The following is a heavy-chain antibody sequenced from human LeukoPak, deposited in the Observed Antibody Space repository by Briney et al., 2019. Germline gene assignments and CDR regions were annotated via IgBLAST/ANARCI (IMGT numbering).Heavy chain of an antibody. J-gene: IGHJ4*02. CDR1: GGSFSGYY. V-gene: IGHV4-34*01. CDR3: ARGVVIAPQTFDY. Sequence: PSETLSLTCAVYGGSFSGYYWSWIRQPPGKGLEWIGEINHSGSTNYNPSLKSRVTILADTSKNQVSLKLSSVTAADTAVYYCARGVVIAPQTFDYWGQGTLVTVSS. CDR2: INHSGST. D-gene: IGHD2-21*01.